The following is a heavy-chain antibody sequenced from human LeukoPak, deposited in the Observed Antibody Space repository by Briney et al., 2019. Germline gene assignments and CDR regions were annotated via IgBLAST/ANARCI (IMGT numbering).Heavy chain of an antibody. CDR1: GGSFSGYY. Sequence: SETLSLTCAVYGGSFSGYYWSWIRQPPGKGLEWIGEINHSGSTNYNPSLKSRVTISVDTSKNQFSLKLSSVTAADTAVYYCAREFTYYYGSGSYYPPYYYYGMDVWGQGTTVTVSS. J-gene: IGHJ6*02. D-gene: IGHD3-10*01. CDR2: INHSGST. V-gene: IGHV4-34*01. CDR3: AREFTYYYGSGSYYPPYYYYGMDV.